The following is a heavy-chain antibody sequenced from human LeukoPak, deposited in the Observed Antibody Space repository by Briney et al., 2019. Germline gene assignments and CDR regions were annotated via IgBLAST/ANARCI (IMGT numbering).Heavy chain of an antibody. CDR1: GFTLSTYS. Sequence: PGGSLRLSCAASGFTLSTYSMSSVRQAPGKGLEWVSSISRTGDRTFYADSVKGRFTISRDNSKHTLYLQMNSLRAEDTAVYYCKIALGLGELSLESWGQGTLVTVSS. D-gene: IGHD3-16*02. CDR2: ISRTGDRT. J-gene: IGHJ4*02. V-gene: IGHV3-23*01. CDR3: KIALGLGELSLES.